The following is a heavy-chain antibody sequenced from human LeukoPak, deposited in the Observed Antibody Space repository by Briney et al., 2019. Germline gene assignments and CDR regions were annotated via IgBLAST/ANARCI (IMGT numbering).Heavy chain of an antibody. D-gene: IGHD2-15*01. J-gene: IGHJ3*02. CDR3: AQGGYFAFDM. Sequence: PGGSLRLSCAASGFSLSAYDMQWVRQAPGKGLEWVSGTSRRGPTYYTDSVTGRFTISRDNSKNILYLQMDSLRADDTAVYYCAQGGYFAFDMWGQGKMVTVSS. CDR2: TSRRGPT. V-gene: IGHV3-23*01. CDR1: GFSLSAYD.